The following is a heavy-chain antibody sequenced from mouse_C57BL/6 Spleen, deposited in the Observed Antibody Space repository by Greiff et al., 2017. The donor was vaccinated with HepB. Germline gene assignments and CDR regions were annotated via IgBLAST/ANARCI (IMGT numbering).Heavy chain of an antibody. Sequence: EVHLVESGEGLVKPGGSLKLSCAASGFTFSSYAMSWVRQTPEKRLEWVAYISSGGDYIYYADTVKGRFTISRDNARNTLYLQMSSLKSEDTAMYYCTIDALYYYGSSHWYFDVWGTVTTVTVSS. D-gene: IGHD1-1*01. CDR2: ISSGGDYI. J-gene: IGHJ1*03. V-gene: IGHV5-9-1*02. CDR1: GFTFSSYA. CDR3: TIDALYYYGSSHWYFDV.